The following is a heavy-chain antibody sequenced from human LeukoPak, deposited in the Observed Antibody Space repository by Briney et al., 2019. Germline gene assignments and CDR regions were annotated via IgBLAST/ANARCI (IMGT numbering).Heavy chain of an antibody. D-gene: IGHD6-13*01. CDR3: ARERTAAAGRALDY. Sequence: PSETLSLTCAVCGGSFSGYYWSWIRQPPGKGLEWIGEINHSGSTNYNPSLKSRVTISVDTSKNQLSLKLSSVTAADTAVYYCARERTAAAGRALDYWGQGTLVTVSS. J-gene: IGHJ4*02. CDR1: GGSFSGYY. V-gene: IGHV4-34*01. CDR2: INHSGST.